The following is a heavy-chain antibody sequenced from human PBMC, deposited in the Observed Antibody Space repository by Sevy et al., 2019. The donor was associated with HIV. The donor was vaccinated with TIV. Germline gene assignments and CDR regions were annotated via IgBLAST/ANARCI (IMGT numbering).Heavy chain of an antibody. J-gene: IGHJ4*02. CDR1: GYTFTSYG. CDR3: ARGDCGGDCYSGSPSDY. CDR2: ISAYNGNT. Sequence: ASVKVSCKASGYTFTSYGISWVRQAPGQGLEWMGWISAYNGNTNYAQKLQGRVTMTTDTSTSTAYMELRSLRSDDTAVYYCARGDCGGDCYSGSPSDYWGQGTLVTVSS. D-gene: IGHD2-21*01. V-gene: IGHV1-18*01.